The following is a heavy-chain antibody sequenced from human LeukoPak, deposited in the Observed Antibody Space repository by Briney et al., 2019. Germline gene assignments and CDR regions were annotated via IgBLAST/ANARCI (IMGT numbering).Heavy chain of an antibody. J-gene: IGHJ4*02. CDR2: INHSGST. D-gene: IGHD3-16*01. Sequence: SETLSLTCAVYGGSFSGYYWSWIRQPPGKGLEWIGEINHSGSTNYNPSLKSRVTISVDTSKNQFSLKLSSVTAADTAVYYCARRSADYDYVWGVSGGTGYFDYWGQGTLVTVSS. CDR3: ARRSADYDYVWGVSGGTGYFDY. CDR1: GGSFSGYY. V-gene: IGHV4-34*01.